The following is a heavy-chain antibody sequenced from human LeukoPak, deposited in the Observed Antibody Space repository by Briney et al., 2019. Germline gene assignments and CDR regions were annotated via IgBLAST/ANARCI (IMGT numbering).Heavy chain of an antibody. CDR2: IWYDGSNK. D-gene: IGHD6-19*01. Sequence: GGSLRLSCAASGFTFSSYGMHWVRQAPGKGLEWVAVIWYDGSNKYYADSVKGRFTISRDNSKNTLYLQMNSLKTEDTAVYYCTTGDGYSSGWYDYWGQGTLVTVSS. CDR1: GFTFSSYG. CDR3: TTGDGYSSGWYDY. J-gene: IGHJ4*02. V-gene: IGHV3-33*01.